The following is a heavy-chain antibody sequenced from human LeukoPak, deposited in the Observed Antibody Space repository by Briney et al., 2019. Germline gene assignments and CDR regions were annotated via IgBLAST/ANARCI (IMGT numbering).Heavy chain of an antibody. CDR2: ITTSSTYT. J-gene: IGHJ4*02. V-gene: IGHV3-21*01. CDR3: AREGTYYDILTGYYMERTLDY. CDR1: GFTFSSYN. Sequence: GGSLRLTCAASGFTFSSYNMNWVRQAPGKGLEWVSSITTSSTYTFYADSVKGRFTISRDNAKNSLYLQMNSLRAEDTAIYYCAREGTYYDILTGYYMERTLDYWGQGTLVTVSS. D-gene: IGHD3-9*01.